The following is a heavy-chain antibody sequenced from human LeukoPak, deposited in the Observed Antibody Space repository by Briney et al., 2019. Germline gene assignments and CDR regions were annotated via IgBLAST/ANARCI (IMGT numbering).Heavy chain of an antibody. D-gene: IGHD6-19*01. CDR2: IYYSGST. V-gene: IGHV4-59*11. Sequence: SETLSLTCTVSGGSISSHYWSWVRQPPGKGLEWIGYIYYSGSTNYNPSLKSRVTISVDTSKNQFSLKLSSVTAADTAVYCCAREGIAVAGLAVGYMDVWGKGTTVTVSS. CDR3: AREGIAVAGLAVGYMDV. CDR1: GGSISSHY. J-gene: IGHJ6*03.